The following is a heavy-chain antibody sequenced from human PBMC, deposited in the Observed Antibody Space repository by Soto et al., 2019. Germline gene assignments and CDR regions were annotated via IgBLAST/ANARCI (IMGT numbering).Heavy chain of an antibody. D-gene: IGHD3-10*01. J-gene: IGHJ5*02. V-gene: IGHV4-39*01. CDR3: ATYYGSGRDWFDP. Sequence: SETLSLTCTVSGGSISSSRNYWGWIRQPPGKGLEWIGSIYYSGTTYYNASLKSRVTISVDTSKNLFSPKLISVPAADTAVYYCATYYGSGRDWFDPWGQGTLVTVSS. CDR1: GGSISSSRNY. CDR2: IYYSGTT.